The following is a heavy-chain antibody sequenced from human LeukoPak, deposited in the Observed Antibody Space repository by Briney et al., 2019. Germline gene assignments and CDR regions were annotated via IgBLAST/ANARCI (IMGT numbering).Heavy chain of an antibody. J-gene: IGHJ4*02. CDR3: ASSIDMAATTPGFDY. Sequence: GESLKISCKGSGYSLTSYWIGWVRQMPGKGLEWMGIIYPGDSDTRYSPSFQGQVTISADKSISTAYLQWSSLKASDTAMYYCASSIDMAATTPGFDYWGQGTLVTVSS. CDR1: GYSLTSYW. D-gene: IGHD5-24*01. CDR2: IYPGDSDT. V-gene: IGHV5-51*01.